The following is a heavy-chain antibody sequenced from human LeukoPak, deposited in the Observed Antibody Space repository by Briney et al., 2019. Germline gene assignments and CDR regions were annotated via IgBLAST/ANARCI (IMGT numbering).Heavy chain of an antibody. Sequence: ASVKVSCKASGGTFSSYAISWVRQAPGQGLEWMGRIIPILGIANYAQKFQGRVTITADKSTSTAYMELSSLRSEDTAVYYCARGVPPAYCGGDCYKLNWFDPWGQGTLVTVSS. CDR1: GGTFSSYA. J-gene: IGHJ5*02. CDR3: ARGVPPAYCGGDCYKLNWFDP. CDR2: IIPILGIA. V-gene: IGHV1-69*04. D-gene: IGHD2-21*01.